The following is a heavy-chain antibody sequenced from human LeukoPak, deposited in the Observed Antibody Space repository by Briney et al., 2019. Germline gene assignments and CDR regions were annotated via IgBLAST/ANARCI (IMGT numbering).Heavy chain of an antibody. V-gene: IGHV1-69*05. CDR3: AREDCSGGSCYYGGPFDY. Sequence: SVKVSCKASGGTFSSYAITWVRQAPGQGLEWMGRIIPIFSTTKYAQKFQGRVTITTDESTSTTYMDLSSLRSEDTAVYYCAREDCSGGSCYYGGPFDYWGQGTLVTVSS. CDR2: IIPIFSTT. D-gene: IGHD2-15*01. J-gene: IGHJ4*02. CDR1: GGTFSSYA.